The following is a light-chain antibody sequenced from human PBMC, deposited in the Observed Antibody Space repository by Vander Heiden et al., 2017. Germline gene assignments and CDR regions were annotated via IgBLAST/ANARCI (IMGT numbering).Light chain of an antibody. J-gene: IGKJ2*01. Sequence: DIQLTQSPSTLSASVGDRVTITCRASQSISSWLAWYQQKPGTAPKLLIYKASSLESGVPSRFSGSGSGTEFTLTISSLQPDDFATYYCQQYNSYSTFGQGTKLEIK. CDR1: QSISSW. V-gene: IGKV1-5*03. CDR3: QQYNSYST. CDR2: KAS.